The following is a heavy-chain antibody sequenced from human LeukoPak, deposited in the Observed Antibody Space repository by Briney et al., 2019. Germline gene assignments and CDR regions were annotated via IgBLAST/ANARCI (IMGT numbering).Heavy chain of an antibody. Sequence: ASVKVSCKASGYTFTGYYMHWVRQAPGQGLEWMGWINPNSGGTNYAQKFQGRVIMTRDTSISTAHMELSRLRSDDTAVYYCARLGGIAARPGVRDYWGQGTLVTVSS. CDR3: ARLGGIAARPGVRDY. D-gene: IGHD6-6*01. CDR1: GYTFTGYY. CDR2: INPNSGGT. J-gene: IGHJ4*02. V-gene: IGHV1-2*02.